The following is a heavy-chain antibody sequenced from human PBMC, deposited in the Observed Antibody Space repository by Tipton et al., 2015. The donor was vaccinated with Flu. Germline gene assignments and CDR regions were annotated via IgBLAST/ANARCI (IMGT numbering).Heavy chain of an antibody. V-gene: IGHV4-61*02. CDR3: ARWAVRGSIGWFDP. J-gene: IGHJ5*02. D-gene: IGHD3-10*01. CDR2: IYTGGRT. CDR1: GGSINRGNYY. Sequence: TLSLTCIVSGGSINRGNYYWSWIRQPAGKGLEWIGRIYTGGRTNYDPSLESRVTISVDTSKNQFSLELRSVTAADTAVYYCARWAVRGSIGWFDPWGQGTLVTVPS.